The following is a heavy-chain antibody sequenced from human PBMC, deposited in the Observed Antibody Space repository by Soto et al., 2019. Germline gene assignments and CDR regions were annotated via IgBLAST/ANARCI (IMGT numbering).Heavy chain of an antibody. D-gene: IGHD3-22*01. V-gene: IGHV1-69*01. Sequence: QVQLVQSGAEVKKPGSSVKVSCKASGGTFSSYAISWVRQAPGQGLEWMGWIIPIFGTANYAQKFQGRVTITADESTSTAYMELSSLRSEDTAVYYCARDYYYDSSGYYFRLDYWGQGTLVTVSS. CDR3: ARDYYYDSSGYYFRLDY. CDR2: IIPIFGTA. CDR1: GGTFSSYA. J-gene: IGHJ4*02.